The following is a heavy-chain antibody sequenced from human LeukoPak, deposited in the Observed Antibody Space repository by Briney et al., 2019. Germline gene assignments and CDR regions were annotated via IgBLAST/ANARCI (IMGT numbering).Heavy chain of an antibody. J-gene: IGHJ4*02. CDR3: ASARRYCSGGSCSTYYFDY. CDR1: GGSISSSSYY. Sequence: SETLSLTCTVSGGSISSSSYYWGWIRQPPGKGLEWIGSIYYSGSTYYNPSLKSRVTISVDTSKNQFSLKLSSVTAAGTAVYYCASARRYCSGGSCSTYYFDYWGQGTLVTVSS. D-gene: IGHD2-15*01. V-gene: IGHV4-39*01. CDR2: IYYSGST.